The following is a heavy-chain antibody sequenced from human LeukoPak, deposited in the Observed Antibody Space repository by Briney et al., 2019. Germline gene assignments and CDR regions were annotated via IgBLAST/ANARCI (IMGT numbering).Heavy chain of an antibody. CDR3: AKQGAYGSGSYPGFDY. Sequence: PGGSLSLSCAASGFMFNSYAMNWVRQAPGKGLEWVSAISGSGRNTYYADSVKGRFTVSRDNSKNTLYLQMNSLRAEDTAMYYCAKQGAYGSGSYPGFDYWGQGTLVTVSS. J-gene: IGHJ4*02. D-gene: IGHD3-10*01. CDR2: ISGSGRNT. V-gene: IGHV3-23*01. CDR1: GFMFNSYA.